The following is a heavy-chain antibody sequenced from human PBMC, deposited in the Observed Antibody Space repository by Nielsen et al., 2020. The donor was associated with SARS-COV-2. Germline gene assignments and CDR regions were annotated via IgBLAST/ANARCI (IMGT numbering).Heavy chain of an antibody. CDR2: IDPNSGGT. J-gene: IGHJ6*02. CDR1: GYTFTGYY. CDR3: ARAPPLYSDALAV. V-gene: IGHV1-2*05. D-gene: IGHD3-3*01. Sequence: ASVKVSCKASGYTFTGYYIHWVRQAPGRGLEWMGRIDPNSGGTNYAQKFQGRVTMTRDTSISTAYMELSRLRSDDTVVYYCARAPPLYSDALAVWGQGTTVTVSS.